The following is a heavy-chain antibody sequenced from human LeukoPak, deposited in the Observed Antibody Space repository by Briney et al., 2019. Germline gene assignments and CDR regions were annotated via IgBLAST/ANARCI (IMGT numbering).Heavy chain of an antibody. Sequence: GGSLRLSCAASGFTFSSYGMHWVRQAPGKGLEWVAVISYDGSNKYYADSVKGRFTISRDNSKNTLYLQMNSLRAEDTAVYYCARDHQGFGESIDYWGQGTLVTVSS. J-gene: IGHJ4*02. CDR2: ISYDGSNK. CDR1: GFTFSSYG. V-gene: IGHV3-30*03. D-gene: IGHD3-10*01. CDR3: ARDHQGFGESIDY.